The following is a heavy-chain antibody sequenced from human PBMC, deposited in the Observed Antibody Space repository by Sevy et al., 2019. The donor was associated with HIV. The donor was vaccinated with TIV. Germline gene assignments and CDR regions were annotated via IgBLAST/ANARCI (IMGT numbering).Heavy chain of an antibody. CDR3: SVVPPDPHTMDV. D-gene: IGHD2-2*01. J-gene: IGHJ6*02. CDR2: SSGDNGNS. Sequence: ASVKVSCKASGFNLNIYGISWVRQAPGQGLEWLGWSSGDNGNSNYAQKLQGRVTMTTDTSTSTAYMELRSLRSDDTAVYYCSVVPPDPHTMDVWGQGTTVTVSS. CDR1: GFNLNIYG. V-gene: IGHV1-18*01.